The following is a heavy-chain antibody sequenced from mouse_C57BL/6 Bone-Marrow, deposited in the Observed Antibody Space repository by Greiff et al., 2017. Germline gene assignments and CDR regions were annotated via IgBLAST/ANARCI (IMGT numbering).Heavy chain of an antibody. V-gene: IGHV1-9*01. Sequence: QVQLQQSGAELMKPGASVKLSCKATGYTFTGYWIEWVKQRPGHGLEWIGEILPGSGSTNYNEKFKGKATFTADTSSNTAYMQLSSLTTEDSAIYYCARKRIITTVVASYFDYWGQGTTLTVSS. D-gene: IGHD1-1*01. J-gene: IGHJ2*01. CDR1: GYTFTGYW. CDR3: ARKRIITTVVASYFDY. CDR2: ILPGSGST.